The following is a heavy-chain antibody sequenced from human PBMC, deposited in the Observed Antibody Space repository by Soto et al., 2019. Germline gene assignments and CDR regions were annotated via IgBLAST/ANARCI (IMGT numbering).Heavy chain of an antibody. CDR1: GGSISSYY. CDR3: ARQCTRFEYYYYGMDV. CDR2: IYTSGST. D-gene: IGHD3-9*01. J-gene: IGHJ6*02. Sequence: SETLYLTCTVSGGSISSYYWSWIRQPAGKGLEWIGRIYTSGSTNYNPSLKSRVTMSVDTSKNQFSLKLSSVTAADTAVYYCARQCTRFEYYYYGMDVWGQGTTVTVSS. V-gene: IGHV4-4*07.